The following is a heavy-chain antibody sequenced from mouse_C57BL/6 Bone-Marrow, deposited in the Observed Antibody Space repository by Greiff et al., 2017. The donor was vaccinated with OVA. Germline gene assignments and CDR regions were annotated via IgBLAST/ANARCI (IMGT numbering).Heavy chain of an antibody. CDR2: IHPNSGST. J-gene: IGHJ3*01. Sequence: VKLQQPGAELVKPGASVKLSCKASGYTFTSYWMHWVKQRPGQGLEWIGMIHPNSGSTNYNEKFKSKATLTVDKSSSTAYMQLSSLTSEDSAVYYCARVGVYYGSRGGFAYWGQGTLVTVSA. CDR1: GYTFTSYW. V-gene: IGHV1-64*01. D-gene: IGHD1-1*01. CDR3: ARVGVYYGSRGGFAY.